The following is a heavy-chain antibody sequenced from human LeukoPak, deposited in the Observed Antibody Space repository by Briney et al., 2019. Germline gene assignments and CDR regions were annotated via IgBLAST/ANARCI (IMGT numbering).Heavy chain of an antibody. CDR2: INPNGGDT. V-gene: IGHV1-2*06. D-gene: IGHD6-13*01. Sequence: ASVKVSCKASGYLFAAYFIHWVRQAPGQGLEWMGRINPNGGDTNYAQKFQGRVTMTGDTSISTAYMELSSLRSDDTAMYYCARVGFTSSWSNFDYWGQGTLVTVSP. J-gene: IGHJ4*02. CDR3: ARVGFTSSWSNFDY. CDR1: GYLFAAYF.